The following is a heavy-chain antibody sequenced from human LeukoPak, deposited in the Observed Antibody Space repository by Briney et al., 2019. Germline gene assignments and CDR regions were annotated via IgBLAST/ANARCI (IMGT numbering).Heavy chain of an antibody. CDR3: TRMTSGHDY. Sequence: PSETLSLTCAVSGVSFNDYYWSWVRQTPGKGLEWIGEINHSGYTNDSPSLKSRVTLSIDTSRKQFSLNLRSVTVADTGIYYCTRMTSGHDYWGQGTLVTVSS. CDR1: GVSFNDYY. J-gene: IGHJ4*02. CDR2: INHSGYT. V-gene: IGHV4-34*01. D-gene: IGHD3-10*01.